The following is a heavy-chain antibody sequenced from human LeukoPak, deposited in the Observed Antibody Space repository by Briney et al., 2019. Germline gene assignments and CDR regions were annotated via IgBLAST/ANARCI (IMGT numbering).Heavy chain of an antibody. V-gene: IGHV3-21*01. J-gene: IGHJ4*02. CDR1: GFTFSSYS. D-gene: IGHD6-13*01. Sequence: GGSLRLSCAASGFTFSSYSMNWVRQAPGKGLEWVSYISSSSSYIYYADSVKGRFTISRDNAKDSLYLQMNSLRAEDTAVYYCARQRISGSKDFDYWGQGTLVTVSS. CDR3: ARQRISGSKDFDY. CDR2: ISSSSSYI.